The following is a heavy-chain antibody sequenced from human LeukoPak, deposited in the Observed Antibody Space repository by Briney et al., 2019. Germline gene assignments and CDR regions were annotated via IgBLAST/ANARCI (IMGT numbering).Heavy chain of an antibody. J-gene: IGHJ4*02. Sequence: PSEILSLTCTVSGGSISSYYWSWIRQPPGKGLEWIGYIYYSGSTNYNPSLKSRATISVDTSKNQFSLKLSSVTAADTAVYYCARGWFREPHYYFDYWGQGTLVTVSS. CDR1: GGSISSYY. D-gene: IGHD3-10*01. CDR3: ARGWFREPHYYFDY. CDR2: IYYSGST. V-gene: IGHV4-59*01.